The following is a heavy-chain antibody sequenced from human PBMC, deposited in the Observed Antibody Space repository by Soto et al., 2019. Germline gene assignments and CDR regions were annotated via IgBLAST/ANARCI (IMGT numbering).Heavy chain of an antibody. Sequence: GGSLRLSCAASGFTFSSYAMSWVRQAPGKGLEWVSAISGSGGSTYYADSVKGRFTISRDNSKNTLYLQMNSLRAEDTAVYYCAKGIIGGGVLRFLEWLHDHLDYWGQGTLVNVAS. D-gene: IGHD3-3*01. J-gene: IGHJ4*02. V-gene: IGHV3-23*01. CDR3: AKGIIGGGVLRFLEWLHDHLDY. CDR1: GFTFSSYA. CDR2: ISGSGGST.